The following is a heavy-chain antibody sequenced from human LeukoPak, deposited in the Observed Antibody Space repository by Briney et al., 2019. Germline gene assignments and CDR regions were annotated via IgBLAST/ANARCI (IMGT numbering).Heavy chain of an antibody. D-gene: IGHD5-12*01. CDR3: ARSGRGTYYYFDL. V-gene: IGHV1-18*01. CDR2: ISGYNGNT. J-gene: IGHJ4*02. Sequence: ASVKVSCKASTYTFTRYGISWVRQAPGLGLEWMGWISGYNGNTNYAQKFLGRVSMTADTATSTAYMELRSLTSDDTAMYYCARSGRGTYYYFDLWGQGTLVTVSS. CDR1: TYTFTRYG.